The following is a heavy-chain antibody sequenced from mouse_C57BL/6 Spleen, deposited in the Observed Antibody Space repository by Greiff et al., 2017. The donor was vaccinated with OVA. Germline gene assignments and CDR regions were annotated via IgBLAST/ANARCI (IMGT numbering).Heavy chain of an antibody. CDR1: GFTFSSYA. CDR3: ARGPLTGPFDY. CDR2: ISDGGSYT. Sequence: EVKVVESGGGLVKPGGSLKLSCAASGFTFSSYAMSWVRQTPEKRLEWVATISDGGSYTYYPDNVKGRFTISRDNAKNNLYLQMSHLKSEDTAMYYCARGPLTGPFDYWGQGTTLTVSS. J-gene: IGHJ2*01. V-gene: IGHV5-4*03. D-gene: IGHD4-1*01.